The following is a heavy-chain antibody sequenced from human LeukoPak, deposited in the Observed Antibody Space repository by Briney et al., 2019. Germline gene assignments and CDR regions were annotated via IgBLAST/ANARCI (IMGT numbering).Heavy chain of an antibody. V-gene: IGHV3-53*05. Sequence: GGSLRLSCAASGFTVSGNYMSWVRQAPGKGLECVAVIYSGGDTYYADSVKGRFTISRDNSKNTLYLQMNSLRAEDTAVYYCARDPPDIVVVPAANAVDYWGQGTLVTVSS. J-gene: IGHJ4*02. CDR1: GFTVSGNY. CDR3: ARDPPDIVVVPAANAVDY. CDR2: IYSGGDT. D-gene: IGHD2-2*01.